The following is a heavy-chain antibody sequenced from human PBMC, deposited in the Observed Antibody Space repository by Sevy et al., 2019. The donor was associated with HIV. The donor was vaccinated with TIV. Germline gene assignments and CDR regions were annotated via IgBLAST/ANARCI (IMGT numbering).Heavy chain of an antibody. CDR2: IYYSGSA. CDR1: GASISTNY. V-gene: IGHV4-59*08. CDR3: ARIWGHKGSSFDP. J-gene: IGHJ5*02. D-gene: IGHD1-26*01. Sequence: SETLSLTCSVSGASISTNYWSWIRQAPGKGLEWIGSIYYSGSANYNPSLQSRVIISVDMSKDQVSLRLSSVTAADTAVYYCARIWGHKGSSFDPWGQGTLVTVSS.